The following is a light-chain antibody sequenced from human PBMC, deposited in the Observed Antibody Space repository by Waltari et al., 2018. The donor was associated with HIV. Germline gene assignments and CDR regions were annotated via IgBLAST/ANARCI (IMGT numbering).Light chain of an antibody. J-gene: IGLJ3*02. CDR2: RNN. Sequence: QSVLTQPPSASETPGQMVTISCSGSSSNIGSNYVYWYQHFPGTTPKLLIYRNNRRPAGVPDRCAGAKSGTSAALAISGLRSEDEADYYCAAWDDSLSGRVFGGGTKLTVL. V-gene: IGLV1-47*01. CDR1: SSNIGSNY. CDR3: AAWDDSLSGRV.